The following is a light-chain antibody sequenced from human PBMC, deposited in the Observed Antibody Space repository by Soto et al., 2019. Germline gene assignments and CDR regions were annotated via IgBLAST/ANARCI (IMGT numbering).Light chain of an antibody. V-gene: IGLV2-14*01. CDR1: NSDVGIYDF. Sequence: QSALTQPASVSGTPGQSITISCTGSNSDVGIYDFVSWYQHHPGRAPKLIVSEVSHRPSGVSNRFSGSKSGNTASLTISGLQSEDEADYYCSSYTSSSTLGVFGGGTQLTVL. CDR3: SSYTSSSTLGV. CDR2: EVS. J-gene: IGLJ3*02.